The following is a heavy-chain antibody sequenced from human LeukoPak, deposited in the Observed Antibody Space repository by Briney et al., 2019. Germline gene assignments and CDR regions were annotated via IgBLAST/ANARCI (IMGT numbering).Heavy chain of an antibody. CDR2: IRYDGRSQ. CDR1: GFTFSDFG. Sequence: GGSLRLSCAASGFTFSDFGMNWVRHAPGKGLEWVAFIRYDGRSQHYVDSVKGRFTISRDNSKNTLYLQMSSLRIDDTAVYYCAKDGGVDYWGQGTLVTVSS. D-gene: IGHD3-3*01. CDR3: AKDGGVDY. V-gene: IGHV3-30*02. J-gene: IGHJ4*02.